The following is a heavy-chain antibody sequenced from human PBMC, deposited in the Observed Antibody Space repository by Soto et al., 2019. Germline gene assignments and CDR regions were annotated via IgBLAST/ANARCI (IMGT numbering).Heavy chain of an antibody. CDR2: ISGSGGST. V-gene: IGHV3-23*01. CDR3: AKDHSDYYDSLDY. D-gene: IGHD3-22*01. Sequence: EVQLLESGGGLVQPGGSLRLSCAASGFTFSSYAMSWVRQAPGKGLEWVSAISGSGGSTYYADSVKGRFTISRDNSKNMLYLQMNSLRAEDTAVYYCAKDHSDYYDSLDYWGQGTLVTVSS. CDR1: GFTFSSYA. J-gene: IGHJ4*02.